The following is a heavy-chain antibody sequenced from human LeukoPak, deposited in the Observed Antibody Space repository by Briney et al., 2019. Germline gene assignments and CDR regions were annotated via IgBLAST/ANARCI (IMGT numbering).Heavy chain of an antibody. CDR3: ARDAISRGIIDY. CDR2: INPESGGT. J-gene: IGHJ4*02. CDR1: GYRFTGYY. D-gene: IGHD3-10*01. Sequence: GASVKVSCKASGYRFTGYYVHWVRQAPGQGLERMGWINPESGGTNFAQRFQGRATLTRDTSISTAYMELSRLTSDDTAVYYCARDAISRGIIDYWGQGTLVTVSS. V-gene: IGHV1-2*02.